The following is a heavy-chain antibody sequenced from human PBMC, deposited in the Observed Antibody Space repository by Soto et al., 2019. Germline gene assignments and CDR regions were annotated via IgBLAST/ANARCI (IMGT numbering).Heavy chain of an antibody. CDR2: IFYRETT. CDR1: GGSMTSGGYF. J-gene: IGHJ5*02. CDR3: ARFDYGDYRNWFDP. V-gene: IGHV4-31*03. D-gene: IGHD4-17*01. Sequence: QVQLQESGPGLVKPSQTLSLTCTVSGGSMTSGGYFWSWIRQLPGMGLEWIGNIFYRETTYYNPSLKSRVTISIDTSKNQFSLRLNSVTAADTAVYYCARFDYGDYRNWFDPWGQGTLVTASS.